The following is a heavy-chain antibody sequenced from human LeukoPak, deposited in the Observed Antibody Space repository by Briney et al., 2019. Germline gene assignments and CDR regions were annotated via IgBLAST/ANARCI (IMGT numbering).Heavy chain of an antibody. CDR3: ARDGSGSYQNWFDP. CDR2: ISSSSSYI. Sequence: GGSLRLSRAASGFTFSSYSMNWVRQAPGKRLEWVSSISSSSSYIYYADSVKGRFTISRDNARNSLYLQMNSLRAEDTAVYYCARDGSGSYQNWFDPWGQGTLVTVSS. V-gene: IGHV3-21*01. J-gene: IGHJ5*02. CDR1: GFTFSSYS. D-gene: IGHD3-10*01.